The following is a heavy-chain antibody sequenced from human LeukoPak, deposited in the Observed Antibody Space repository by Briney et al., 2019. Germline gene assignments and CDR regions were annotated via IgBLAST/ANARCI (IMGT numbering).Heavy chain of an antibody. CDR3: ATPPPPPHCTNGVCYYDY. V-gene: IGHV1-24*01. CDR2: FDPEDGET. J-gene: IGHJ4*02. CDR1: GYTLTELS. D-gene: IGHD2-8*01. Sequence: ASVKVSCKVSGYTLTELSMHWVRQAPGKGLEWMGGFDPEDGETIYAQKFQGRVTMTEDTSTDTAYMELSSLRSGDTAVYYLATPPPPPHCTNGVCYYDYWGQGTLVTVSS.